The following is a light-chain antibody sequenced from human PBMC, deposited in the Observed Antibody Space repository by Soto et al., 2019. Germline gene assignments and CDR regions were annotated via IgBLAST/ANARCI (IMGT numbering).Light chain of an antibody. CDR2: GAS. V-gene: IGKV3-20*01. J-gene: IGKJ1*01. Sequence: VHTGCPCTLCTYPEVRTTLSCRASQGVSRYVAWYQQKPGQAPRLLIYGASSRATGIPDRSSGSGSGTAFTLTISRLEPEDFAVYYCQHYGSSPWTFGQGTKVDIK. CDR1: QGVSRY. CDR3: QHYGSSPWT.